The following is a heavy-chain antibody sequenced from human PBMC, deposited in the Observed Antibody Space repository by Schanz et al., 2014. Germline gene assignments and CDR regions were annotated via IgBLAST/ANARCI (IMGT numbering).Heavy chain of an antibody. CDR1: VFPFRSSF. CDR2: IAYDGSRK. CDR3: ARGTPFLCDY. J-gene: IGHJ4*02. V-gene: IGHV3-30*03. Sequence: QLQLVESGGGVVQPGRSLRLSFSSSVFPFRSSFLPFFRQSPGKGLDWVAFIAYDGSRKYYGDSVRGRFTISRDSARDSLYLQMSSLRAEDTAVYYCARGTPFLCDYWGQGTLVTVSS. D-gene: IGHD3-16*01.